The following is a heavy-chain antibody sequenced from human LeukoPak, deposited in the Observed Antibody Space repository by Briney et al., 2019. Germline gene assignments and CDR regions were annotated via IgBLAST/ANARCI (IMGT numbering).Heavy chain of an antibody. V-gene: IGHV1-2*02. CDR3: ARDRHRVVVTAIPLVYC. Sequence: ASVKVSCKASGYTFTGYYMHWVRQAAGQGLEWMGWINPNSGGTNYAQKFQGRVTMTRDTSISTAYMELSRLRSDDTAVYYCARDRHRVVVTAIPLVYCWGQGTLVTVSS. CDR2: INPNSGGT. D-gene: IGHD2-21*02. J-gene: IGHJ4*02. CDR1: GYTFTGYY.